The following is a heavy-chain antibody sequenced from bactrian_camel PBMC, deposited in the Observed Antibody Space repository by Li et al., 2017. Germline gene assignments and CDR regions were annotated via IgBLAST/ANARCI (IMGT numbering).Heavy chain of an antibody. CDR2: IDTGGAT. J-gene: IGHJ4*01. Sequence: HVQLVESGGGSVQAGGSLRLSCVATGSGISTFYMGWFRQAPEKEREGVAFIDTGGATNYAYSAAGRFTISKDSAANVLYLQMNGLKPEDSAMYYCAADRYNLGLAWRGYSYWGQGTQVTVSA. D-gene: IGHD1*01. CDR1: GSGISTFY. V-gene: IGHV3S57*01. CDR3: AADRYNLGLAWRGYSY.